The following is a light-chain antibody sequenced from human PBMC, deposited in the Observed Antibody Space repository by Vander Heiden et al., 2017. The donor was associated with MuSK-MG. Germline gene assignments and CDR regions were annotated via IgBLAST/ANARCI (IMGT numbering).Light chain of an antibody. J-gene: IGKJ4*01. Sequence: EILMTQSPATLSVSPGERATLSCRASQSVRSNLAWYQQRPGQAPRLLIYSASTRATGTPARFSGSGSGTEFTLTISSLHSEDFAVYYCQQDNNWPLTFGGGTKVEIK. CDR1: QSVRSN. CDR3: QQDNNWPLT. CDR2: SAS. V-gene: IGKV3-15*01.